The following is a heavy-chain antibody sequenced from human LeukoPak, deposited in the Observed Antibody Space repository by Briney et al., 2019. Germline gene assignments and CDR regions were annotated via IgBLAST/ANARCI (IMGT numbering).Heavy chain of an antibody. Sequence: SETLSLTCTVSGGSISSSSYYWGWVRQPPGKGLEWIGSIYYSGSTYYNPSLKSRVTISVDTSKNQFSLKLSSVTAADTAVYYCARQELLGYCSGGSCYSDYFDYWGQGTLVTVSS. CDR3: ARQELLGYCSGGSCYSDYFDY. J-gene: IGHJ4*02. CDR2: IYYSGST. D-gene: IGHD2-15*01. CDR1: GGSISSSSYY. V-gene: IGHV4-39*07.